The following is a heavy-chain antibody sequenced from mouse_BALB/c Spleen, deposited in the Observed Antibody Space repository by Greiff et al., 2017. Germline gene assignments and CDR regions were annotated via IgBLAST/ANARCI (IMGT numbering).Heavy chain of an antibody. CDR2: ISSGSSTI. CDR3: AREHYGSSPFAY. CDR1: GFTFSSFG. V-gene: IGHV5-17*02. D-gene: IGHD1-1*01. Sequence: EVKLMESGGGLVQPGGSRKLSCAASGFTFSSFGMHWVRQAPEKGLEWVAYISSGSSTIYYADTVKGRFTISRDNPKNTLFLQMTSLRSEDTAMYYCAREHYGSSPFAYWGQGTLVTVSA. J-gene: IGHJ3*01.